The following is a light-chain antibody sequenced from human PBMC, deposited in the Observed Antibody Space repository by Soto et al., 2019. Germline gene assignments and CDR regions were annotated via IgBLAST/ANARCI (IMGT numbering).Light chain of an antibody. Sequence: EIVLTQSPGTLSLSPGERATLSCRASQSVSSSYLAWYQQKPGQAPRLLIYGASSRATGIPDRFSGSGSGTDFTLTISRLKPEDFAVYYCQQYSGTPLTFGGGTKVEIK. J-gene: IGKJ4*01. CDR2: GAS. V-gene: IGKV3-20*01. CDR1: QSVSSSY. CDR3: QQYSGTPLT.